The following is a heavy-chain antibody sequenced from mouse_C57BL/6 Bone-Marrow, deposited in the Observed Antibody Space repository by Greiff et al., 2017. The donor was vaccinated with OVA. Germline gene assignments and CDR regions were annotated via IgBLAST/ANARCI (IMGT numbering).Heavy chain of an antibody. D-gene: IGHD2-4*01. Sequence: QVQLQQSGAELARPGASVKLSCKASGYTFTSYSISWVKQRTGQGLEWIGEIYPRSGNTYYNEKFKGKATLTADKSSSTAYMELRSLTSEDSAVYFCARRGDYGGGSWFAYWGQGTLVTVSA. V-gene: IGHV1-81*01. CDR2: IYPRSGNT. J-gene: IGHJ3*01. CDR3: ARRGDYGGGSWFAY. CDR1: GYTFTSYS.